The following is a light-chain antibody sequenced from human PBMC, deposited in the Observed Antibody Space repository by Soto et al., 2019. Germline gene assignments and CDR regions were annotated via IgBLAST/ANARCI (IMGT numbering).Light chain of an antibody. CDR3: EQRSNWPPIT. V-gene: IGKV3-11*01. CDR2: DAS. Sequence: EVVLTQSPATLSLSPGERATLPCRASQSVSTYLAWHQQRPGQAPRLLIYDASNRATGIPARFSGSGSGTDFTLTISSLEPEDFAVYYCEQRSNWPPITFGQGTRLEIK. CDR1: QSVSTY. J-gene: IGKJ5*01.